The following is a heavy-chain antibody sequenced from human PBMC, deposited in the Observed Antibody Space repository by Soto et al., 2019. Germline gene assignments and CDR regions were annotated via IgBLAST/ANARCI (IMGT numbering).Heavy chain of an antibody. CDR3: AREHILGSGGSCYRVPTDD. CDR2: IQSGGTT. J-gene: IGHJ6*04. CDR1: GFTVSSKY. D-gene: IGHD2-15*01. Sequence: GGSLRLSCAASGFTVSSKYMSWVRQAPGKGLEWVSLIQSGGTTYYADSVKGRFTISRDSSKNMLHLQMDSLSAEDTAVYYCAREHILGSGGSCYRVPTDDWGKGTTVTVSS. V-gene: IGHV3-66*01.